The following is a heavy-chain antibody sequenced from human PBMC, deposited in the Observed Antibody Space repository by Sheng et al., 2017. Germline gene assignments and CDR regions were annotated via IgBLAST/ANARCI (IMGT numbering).Heavy chain of an antibody. CDR1: GGSFSNYY. J-gene: IGHJ4*02. D-gene: IGHD4-17*01. Sequence: QVQLQQWGAGLLKPSETLSLTCAVYGGSFSNYYWSWIRQPPGKGLEWIGEINHSGSTNYNPSLKSRVAISVDTSKNQFSLKLSSVTAADTAVYYCARLTVKNSRGQGTLVT. CDR2: INHSGST. V-gene: IGHV4-34*01. CDR3: ARLTVKNS.